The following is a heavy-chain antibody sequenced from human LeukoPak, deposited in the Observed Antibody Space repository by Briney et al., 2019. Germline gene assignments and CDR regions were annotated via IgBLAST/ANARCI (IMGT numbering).Heavy chain of an antibody. CDR2: ISSSGSTI. CDR3: AREKVVASQYYYYGMDV. Sequence: PGGSLRLSCAASGFTFSDYYMSWIRQAPGKGLEWVSYISSSGSTIYYADSVKGRFTISRDNAKNSLYLQMNSLRAEDTAIYYCAREKVVASQYYYYGMDVWGQGTTVTVSS. CDR1: GFTFSDYY. D-gene: IGHD2-15*01. V-gene: IGHV3-11*04. J-gene: IGHJ6*02.